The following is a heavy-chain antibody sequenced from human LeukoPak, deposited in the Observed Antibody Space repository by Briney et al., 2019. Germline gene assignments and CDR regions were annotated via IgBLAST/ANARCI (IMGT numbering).Heavy chain of an antibody. D-gene: IGHD2-2*01. Sequence: AETPSITCTVSGGSISSSSHYWGWIRQPPGKGLEWMGSIYYSGTTYYSPSLKSRVTISVDMSKNQFSLRLSSVTAADTAAYYCARSYCSSSCYAVGAFDIWGQGTVVTVSS. V-gene: IGHV4-39*01. J-gene: IGHJ3*02. CDR1: GGSISSSSHY. CDR3: ARSYCSSSCYAVGAFDI. CDR2: IYYSGTT.